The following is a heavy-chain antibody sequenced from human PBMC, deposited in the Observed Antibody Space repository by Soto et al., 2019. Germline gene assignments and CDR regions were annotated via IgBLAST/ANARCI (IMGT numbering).Heavy chain of an antibody. J-gene: IGHJ4*02. V-gene: IGHV4-34*01. CDR1: GQSFSGHS. Sequence: QVQLQQWGAGLVKPSETLSLSCAVYGQSFSGHSWACIRQPPGKGLEWIGEISESGSTYYNPSLRSRVTISTDTSKNQFSLKLSSVTAADTAAYFCARGSGIVALPGELEDVNYDFWGQGTLVNVSS. CDR2: ISESGST. CDR3: ARGSGIVALPGELEDVNYDF. D-gene: IGHD1-1*01.